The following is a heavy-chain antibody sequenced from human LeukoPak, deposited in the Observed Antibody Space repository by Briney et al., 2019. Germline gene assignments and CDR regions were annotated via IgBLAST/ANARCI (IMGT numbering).Heavy chain of an antibody. V-gene: IGHV4-61*05. J-gene: IGHJ4*02. CDR2: IYYSGST. Sequence: SETLSLTCTVSGGSISSSSYYWGWIRQPPGKGLEWIGYIYYSGSTNYNPSLKSRVTISVDTSKNQFSLKLSSVTAADTAVYYCARSDSSGWYWDYFDYWGQGTLVTVSS. D-gene: IGHD6-19*01. CDR3: ARSDSSGWYWDYFDY. CDR1: GGSISSSSYY.